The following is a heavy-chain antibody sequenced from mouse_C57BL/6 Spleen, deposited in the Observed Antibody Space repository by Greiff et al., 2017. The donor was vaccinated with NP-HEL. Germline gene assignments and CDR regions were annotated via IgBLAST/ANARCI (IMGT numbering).Heavy chain of an antibody. CDR3: ARSTAQASLTY. D-gene: IGHD3-2*02. J-gene: IGHJ3*01. CDR2: IYPRRGNT. CDR1: GYTFTSYG. Sequence: VQLQQSGAELARPGASVKLSCKASGYTFTSYGISWVKQRTGQGLEWIGEIYPRRGNTYYNEKFKGKATLTADKSSSTAYMELRSLTSEDSAVYFCARSTAQASLTYWGQGTLVTVSA. V-gene: IGHV1-81*01.